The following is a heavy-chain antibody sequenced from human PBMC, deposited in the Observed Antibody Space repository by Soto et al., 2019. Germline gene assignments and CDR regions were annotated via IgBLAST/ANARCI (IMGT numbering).Heavy chain of an antibody. D-gene: IGHD4-17*01. CDR2: IHYSGTT. J-gene: IGHJ4*02. CDR1: GGSISNVDSY. CDR3: ARTTQGFDF. Sequence: SETQSLTCTVSGGSISNVDSYWNWIRQHPVKGLEWIGYIHYSGTTLYNPSLKSRITISVDTSNNQFSLNLSSVTAADTAMYYCARTTQGFDFWGQGTLVTVSS. V-gene: IGHV4-31*03.